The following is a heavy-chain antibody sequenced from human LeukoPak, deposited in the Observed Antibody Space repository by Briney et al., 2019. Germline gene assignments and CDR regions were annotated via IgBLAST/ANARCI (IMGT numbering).Heavy chain of an antibody. Sequence: PGGSLRLSCAASGFTFSSYGMHWVRQAPGKGLEWVAFIRYDGSNKYYADSVKDRFTISRDNAKTSLYLQMNSLRAEDTAVYYCARDLSGVTGYTYGRGIDYWGQGTLVTVSS. J-gene: IGHJ4*02. D-gene: IGHD5-18*01. V-gene: IGHV3-30*02. CDR2: IRYDGSNK. CDR3: ARDLSGVTGYTYGRGIDY. CDR1: GFTFSSYG.